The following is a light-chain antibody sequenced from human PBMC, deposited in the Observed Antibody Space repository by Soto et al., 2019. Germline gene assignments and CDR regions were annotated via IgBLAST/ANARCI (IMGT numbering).Light chain of an antibody. CDR1: SSDVGGYNY. CDR2: DVT. J-gene: IGLJ1*01. Sequence: QSALTQPPSASGSPGQSVTISCTGTSSDVGGYNYVSWYHQHPGKAPKLMIYDVTKRPSGVPDRFSGSKSGNTASLTVSGLLAEDEADYYCSSYAGTHIVFGTGTKLTVL. V-gene: IGLV2-8*01. CDR3: SSYAGTHIV.